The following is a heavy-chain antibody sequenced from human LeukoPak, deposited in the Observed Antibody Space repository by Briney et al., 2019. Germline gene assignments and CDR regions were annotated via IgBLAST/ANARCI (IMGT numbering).Heavy chain of an antibody. CDR2: IIPILGIA. CDR1: GYTLTELS. D-gene: IGHD5-24*01. V-gene: IGHV1-69*02. CDR3: ARPSRRRDGYNCFDY. J-gene: IGHJ4*02. Sequence: SVKVSCKVSGYTLTELSMHWVRQAPGQGLEWMGRIIPILGIANYAQKFQGRVTITADKSTSTAYMELSSLRSEDTAVYYCARPSRRRDGYNCFDYWGQGTLVTVSS.